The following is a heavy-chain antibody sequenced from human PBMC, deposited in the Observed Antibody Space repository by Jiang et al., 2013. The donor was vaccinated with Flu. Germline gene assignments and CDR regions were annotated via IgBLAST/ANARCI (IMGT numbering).Heavy chain of an antibody. CDR1: GGSINSFY. V-gene: IGHV4-59*01. J-gene: IGHJ4*02. CDR3: ARGPYGDYEDS. CDR2: VYFSGST. D-gene: IGHD4-17*01. Sequence: PGLVKPSETLSLTCNVSGGSINSFYWSWIRQPPGKRLEWIGYVYFSGSTSYNPSLKSRVTISVDTSKNQFSPSLSSVTAADTAIYYCARGPYGDYEDSWGQGTLVTVSS.